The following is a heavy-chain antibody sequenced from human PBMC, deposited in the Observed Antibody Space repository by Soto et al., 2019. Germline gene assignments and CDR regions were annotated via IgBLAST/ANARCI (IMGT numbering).Heavy chain of an antibody. Sequence: GGSLRLSCAASGFTFSSYGMHWVRQAPGKGLEWVAVIWYDGSNKYYANSVKGRFTISRDNSKNTLYLQMNSLRAEDTAVYYCARGKMRVVPAAIQLYYYYGMDVWGQGTTVTVSS. J-gene: IGHJ6*02. CDR3: ARGKMRVVPAAIQLYYYYGMDV. CDR1: GFTFSSYG. CDR2: IWYDGSNK. D-gene: IGHD2-2*02. V-gene: IGHV3-33*01.